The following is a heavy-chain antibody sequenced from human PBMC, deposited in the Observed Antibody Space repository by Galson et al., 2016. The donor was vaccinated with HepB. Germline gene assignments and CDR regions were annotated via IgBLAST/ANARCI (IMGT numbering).Heavy chain of an antibody. Sequence: SLRLSCAASGFTFSSYVMTWVRQAPGKGLEWVSASSGGGSITSYADSVKGRFTISRDNPANSVYLQMTSLRVEDTAVYYCARDYGDSTGGFWGRGTLVTVSS. D-gene: IGHD4-17*01. CDR2: SSGGGSIT. CDR3: ARDYGDSTGGF. V-gene: IGHV3-23*01. J-gene: IGHJ4*02. CDR1: GFTFSSYV.